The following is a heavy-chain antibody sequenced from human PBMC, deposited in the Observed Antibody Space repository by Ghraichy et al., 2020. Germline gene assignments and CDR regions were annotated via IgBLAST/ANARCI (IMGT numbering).Heavy chain of an antibody. Sequence: SETLSLTCTVSGGSISSYYWSWIRQPPGKGLEWIGYIYYSGSTNYNPSLKSRVTISVDTYKNQFSLKLSSVTAADTAVYYCAGGYYYGSGSYPWFDPWGQGTLVTVSS. CDR1: GGSISSYY. D-gene: IGHD3-10*01. J-gene: IGHJ5*02. CDR2: IYYSGST. CDR3: AGGYYYGSGSYPWFDP. V-gene: IGHV4-59*01.